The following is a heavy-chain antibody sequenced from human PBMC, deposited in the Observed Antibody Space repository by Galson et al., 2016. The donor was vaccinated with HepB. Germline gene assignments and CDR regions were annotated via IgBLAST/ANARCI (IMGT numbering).Heavy chain of an antibody. CDR2: IWFDGINK. D-gene: IGHD1-1*01. V-gene: IGHV3-33*01. Sequence: SLRLSCATSRFTLTTYAIHWVRQAPGKGLEWLAVIWFDGINKFYADSVKGRFTISRDDSKNTVYLQMNSLRVEDTAVYYCARSPPPATTTAGSLDIWGQGTVLTVSS. J-gene: IGHJ3*02. CDR3: ARSPPPATTTAGSLDI. CDR1: RFTLTTYA.